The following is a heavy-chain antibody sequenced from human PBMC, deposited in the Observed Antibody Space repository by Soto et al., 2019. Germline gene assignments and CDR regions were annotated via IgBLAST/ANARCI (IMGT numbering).Heavy chain of an antibody. CDR1: GYTFTSYG. CDR2: ISAYNGNT. D-gene: IGHD2-8*01. Sequence: QVQLVQSGAEVKKPGASVKVSCKASGYTFTSYGISWVRQAPGQGLEWMGWISAYNGNTNYAQKLQGRDTINTDRYISPAYVGQMNMLYDDTVVYHCAGGKVGALYGHLDAFEIWGQGKMVTVSS. CDR3: AGGKVGALYGHLDAFEI. V-gene: IGHV1-18*01. J-gene: IGHJ3*02.